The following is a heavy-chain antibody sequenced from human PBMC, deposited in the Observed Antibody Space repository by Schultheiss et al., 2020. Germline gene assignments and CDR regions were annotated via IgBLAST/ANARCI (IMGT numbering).Heavy chain of an antibody. Sequence: GGSLRLSCAASGFTFSSYGMHWVRQAPGKGLEWVAVIWYDGSNKYYADSVKGRFTISRDNSKNTLYLQMNSLRAEDTAVYYCARDTRSAQPSYYYYYGMDVWGKGATVNGYS. D-gene: IGHD2-2*01. J-gene: IGHJ6*04. V-gene: IGHV3-33*01. CDR3: ARDTRSAQPSYYYYYGMDV. CDR1: GFTFSSYG. CDR2: IWYDGSNK.